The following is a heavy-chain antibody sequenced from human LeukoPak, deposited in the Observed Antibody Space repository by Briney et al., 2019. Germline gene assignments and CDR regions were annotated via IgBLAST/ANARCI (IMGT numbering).Heavy chain of an antibody. D-gene: IGHD2-2*01. J-gene: IGHJ4*02. Sequence: ASLKVSCKASGYMFTSYNMQWVRQAPGQGLEWMGMVSSSGANTKYAQKFRGRVTMTSDTSTSAVYMELSSLISDDTAVYYCARDQHYATDYWGQGTLVTVCS. V-gene: IGHV1-46*03. CDR3: ARDQHYATDY. CDR1: GYMFTSYN. CDR2: VSSSGANT.